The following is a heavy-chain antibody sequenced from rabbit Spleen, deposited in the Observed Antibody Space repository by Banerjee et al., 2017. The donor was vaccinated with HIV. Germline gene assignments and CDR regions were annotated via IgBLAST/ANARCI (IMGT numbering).Heavy chain of an antibody. V-gene: IGHV1S40*01. CDR3: ARGGGTNRLDL. D-gene: IGHD7-1*01. Sequence: QSLEESGGDLVKPGASLTLTCTASGFSFSSSDYMCWVRQAPGKGLEWIGIIYAAKGSTDYASWVNGRFSISRENAQNTVFLQMTSLTAADTATYFCARGGGTNRLDLWGPGTLVTVS. CDR2: IYAAKGST. CDR1: GFSFSSSDY. J-gene: IGHJ3*01.